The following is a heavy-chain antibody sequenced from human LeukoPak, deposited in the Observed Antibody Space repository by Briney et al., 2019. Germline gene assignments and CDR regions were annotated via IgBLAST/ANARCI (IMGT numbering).Heavy chain of an antibody. D-gene: IGHD3-9*01. V-gene: IGHV4-59*12. Sequence: SETLSLTRTVSGGSISSYYWSWIRQPPGKGLEWIGYIYYSGSTNYNPSLKSRVTISVDTSKNQFSLNLSSVTAADTAVYYCARGGNYDILTGYGSFGYWGQGTLVTVSS. CDR3: ARGGNYDILTGYGSFGY. J-gene: IGHJ4*02. CDR2: IYYSGST. CDR1: GGSISSYY.